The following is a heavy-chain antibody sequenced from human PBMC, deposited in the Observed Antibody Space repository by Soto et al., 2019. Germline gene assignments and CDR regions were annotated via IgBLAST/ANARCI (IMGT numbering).Heavy chain of an antibody. Sequence: ESGGGVVQPGRSLRLSCAASGFTFSSYAMHWVRQAPGKGLEWVAVISYDGSNKYYADSVKGRFTISRDNSKNTLYLQMNSLRAEDTAVYYCARGYSNYVYYFDYWGQGTLVTVSS. J-gene: IGHJ4*02. V-gene: IGHV3-30-3*01. CDR3: ARGYSNYVYYFDY. D-gene: IGHD4-4*01. CDR2: ISYDGSNK. CDR1: GFTFSSYA.